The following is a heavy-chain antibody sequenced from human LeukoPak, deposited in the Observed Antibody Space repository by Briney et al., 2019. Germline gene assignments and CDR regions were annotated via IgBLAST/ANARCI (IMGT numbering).Heavy chain of an antibody. V-gene: IGHV4-61*05. J-gene: IGHJ3*02. CDR3: ARRIRFGSDAFDI. CDR2: IYYSGST. Sequence: KPSETLSLTCTVSGGSISSSSYYWGWIRQPPGKGLEWIGYIYYSGSTNYNPSLKSRVTISVDTSKNQFSLKLSSVTAADTAVYYCARRIRFGSDAFDIWGQGTMVTVSS. CDR1: GGSISSSSYY. D-gene: IGHD3-10*01.